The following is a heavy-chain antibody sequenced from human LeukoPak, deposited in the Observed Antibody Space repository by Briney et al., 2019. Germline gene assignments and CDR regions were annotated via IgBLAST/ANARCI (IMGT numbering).Heavy chain of an antibody. D-gene: IGHD5-18*01. J-gene: IGHJ3*02. V-gene: IGHV3-9*03. CDR1: GFTFDDYA. Sequence: GGSLRLSCAASGFTFDDYAMHWVRQAPGKGLEWVSGISWNSGSIGYADSVKGRFTISRDNAKNSLYLQMNSLRAENMALYYCARAVDTAMVQGNAFDIWGQGTMVTVSS. CDR3: ARAVDTAMVQGNAFDI. CDR2: ISWNSGSI.